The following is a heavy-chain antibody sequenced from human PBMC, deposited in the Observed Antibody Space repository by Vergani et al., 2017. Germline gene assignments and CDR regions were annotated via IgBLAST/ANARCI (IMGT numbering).Heavy chain of an antibody. CDR2: ISSSSIYI. CDR1: GFTFSSYS. J-gene: IGHJ6*02. D-gene: IGHD4-23*01. V-gene: IGHV3-21*01. Sequence: EVQLVESGGGLVKPGGSLRLSCAASGFTFSSYSINWVRQAPGKGLEWVSSISSSSIYIYYADSVKGRFTITRDNAKNSLYLQMNSLRAEDTAVYYCARDLTQGPYYYYGMDVWGQGTTVTVSS. CDR3: ARDLTQGPYYYYGMDV.